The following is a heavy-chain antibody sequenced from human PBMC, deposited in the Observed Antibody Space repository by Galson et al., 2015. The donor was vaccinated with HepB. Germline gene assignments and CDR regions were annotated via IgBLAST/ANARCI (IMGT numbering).Heavy chain of an antibody. D-gene: IGHD2-2*01. J-gene: IGHJ6*03. CDR1: GYTFTSYD. Sequence: SVKVSCKASGYTFTSYDINWVRQATGQGLEWMGWMNPNSGNTGYAQKFQGRVTMTRNTSISTAYMELSSLRSEDTAVYYCARVPVGSTTLFYYYYMDVWGKGTTVTVSS. CDR3: ARVPVGSTTLFYYYYMDV. V-gene: IGHV1-8*01. CDR2: MNPNSGNT.